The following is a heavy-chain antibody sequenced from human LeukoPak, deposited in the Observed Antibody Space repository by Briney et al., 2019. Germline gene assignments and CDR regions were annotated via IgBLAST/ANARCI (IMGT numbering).Heavy chain of an antibody. CDR3: AKRSGASTYYFDY. CDR1: GFTFSSYA. CDR2: LSTSGGNT. D-gene: IGHD6-19*01. Sequence: PGGSLRLSCAASGFTFSSYAMSWVRLPPGKGPQWVSSLSTSGGNTYYADSVRGRFTISRDNSQNTLYLQMDSLRAEDTVVYYCAKRSGASTYYFDYWGQGALLTVSS. V-gene: IGHV3-23*01. J-gene: IGHJ4*02.